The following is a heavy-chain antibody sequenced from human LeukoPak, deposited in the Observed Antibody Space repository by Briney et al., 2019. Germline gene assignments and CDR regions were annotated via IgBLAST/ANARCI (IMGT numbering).Heavy chain of an antibody. Sequence: SETLSLTCTVSGGSISSSSYYWGWIRQPRGKGLEWIGSIYYSGSTYYNPSLKSRVTISVDTSKNQFSLKLSSVTAADTAVYYCARGPFEWLRLDNTTNLNDYWGQGTLVTVSS. J-gene: IGHJ4*02. CDR3: ARGPFEWLRLDNTTNLNDY. CDR2: IYYSGST. CDR1: GGSISSSSYY. V-gene: IGHV4-39*01. D-gene: IGHD3-3*01.